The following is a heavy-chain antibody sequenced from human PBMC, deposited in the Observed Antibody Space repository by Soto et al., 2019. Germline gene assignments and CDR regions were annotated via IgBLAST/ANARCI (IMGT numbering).Heavy chain of an antibody. D-gene: IGHD2-2*01. CDR2: IWYDGSNK. CDR3: ARQYQLLLRTYYYGMDV. CDR1: GFTFSSYG. Sequence: QVQLVESGGGVVQPGRSLRLSCAASGFTFSSYGMHWVRQAPGKGLEWVAVIWYDGSNKYYADSVKGRFTISRDNSKNTLYLQMNSLRAEDTAVYYCARQYQLLLRTYYYGMDVWGQGTTVTVSS. J-gene: IGHJ6*02. V-gene: IGHV3-33*01.